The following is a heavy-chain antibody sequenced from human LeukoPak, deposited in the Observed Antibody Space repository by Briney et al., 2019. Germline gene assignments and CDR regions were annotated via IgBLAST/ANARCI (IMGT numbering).Heavy chain of an antibody. CDR2: IYYGGST. D-gene: IGHD3-10*01. V-gene: IGHV4-39*07. CDR3: AREKLRFGERPGYMDV. J-gene: IGHJ6*03. Sequence: SETLSLTCTVSGGSISSSSYYWGWIRQPPGKGLEWIGSIYYGGSTYYNPSLKSRVTILVDTSKNQFSLILRSVTAADTAVYYCAREKLRFGERPGYMDVWGKGTTVTVSS. CDR1: GGSISSSSYY.